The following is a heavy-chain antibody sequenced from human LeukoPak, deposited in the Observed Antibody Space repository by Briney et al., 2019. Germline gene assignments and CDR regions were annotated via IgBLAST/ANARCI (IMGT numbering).Heavy chain of an antibody. J-gene: IGHJ4*02. CDR2: ISGSGGST. D-gene: IGHD6-13*01. V-gene: IGHV3-23*01. CDR1: GFTFSSCA. Sequence: GGSLRLSCAASGFTFSSCAMGWVRQSPGKGLEWVSAISGSGGSTYYTDSVKGRFTISRDNSKNTLYLQMNSLRAEDTAVYYCAKMQQIAAAGHYFDYWGQGTLVTVSS. CDR3: AKMQQIAAAGHYFDY.